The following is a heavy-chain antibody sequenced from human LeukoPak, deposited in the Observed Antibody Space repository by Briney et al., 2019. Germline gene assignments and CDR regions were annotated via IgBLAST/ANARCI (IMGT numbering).Heavy chain of an antibody. J-gene: IGHJ5*01. CDR3: VRGGTYWTVS. V-gene: IGHV3-7*01. CDR1: GFVFSASY. Sequence: GGSLRLSCAASGFVFSASYMSWVRKAPGKGLEWVATIKPDGSEKYHVDSVSGRFTISRDDTNDSLFLQMNSLRVDDTAVYYCVRGGTYWTVSWGQGTLVNVS. CDR2: IKPDGSEK.